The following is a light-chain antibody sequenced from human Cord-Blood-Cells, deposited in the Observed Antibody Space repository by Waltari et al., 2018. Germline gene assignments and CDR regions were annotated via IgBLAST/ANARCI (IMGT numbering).Light chain of an antibody. Sequence: SYELTQPSSVSVSPGQTARITCSGDVLAKQYARWFQQKQGQAPVLGIYKDSERPPGIPERFSGSSSGTTVTLTISGAQVEDEADYYCYSAADNNWVFGGGTKLTVL. CDR2: KDS. CDR3: YSAADNNWV. V-gene: IGLV3-27*01. CDR1: VLAKQY. J-gene: IGLJ3*02.